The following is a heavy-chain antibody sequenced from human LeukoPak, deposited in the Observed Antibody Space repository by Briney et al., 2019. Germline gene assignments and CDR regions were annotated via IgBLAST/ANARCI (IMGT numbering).Heavy chain of an antibody. CDR2: IYTSGST. J-gene: IGHJ4*02. D-gene: IGHD6-19*01. CDR3: ARSQYSSGWYSGHYYFDY. CDR1: GGSISSGSYY. Sequence: SETLSLTCTVSGGSISSGSYYWSWIRQPAGKGLEWIGRIYTSGSTNYNPSLKSRVTISVDTSKNQFSLKLSSVTAADTAVYYCARSQYSSGWYSGHYYFDYWGQGTLVTVSS. V-gene: IGHV4-61*02.